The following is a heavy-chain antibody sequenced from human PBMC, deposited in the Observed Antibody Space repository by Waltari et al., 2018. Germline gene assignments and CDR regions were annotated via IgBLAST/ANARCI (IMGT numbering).Heavy chain of an antibody. CDR3: VRDIPREDSSCDV. V-gene: IGHV3-66*01. CDR2: MYVGEAT. D-gene: IGHD6-13*01. J-gene: IGHJ6*02. CDR1: GLTISRNY. Sequence: EEQLVESGGGSVQPGGSLRLACAASGLTISRNYMNGVRQAPGKGLGWVSGMYVGEATQYADSVKDRFIMSRDNSKNTLNLQMHSLRVDDTAVYYCVRDIPREDSSCDVWGQGTTVIVSS.